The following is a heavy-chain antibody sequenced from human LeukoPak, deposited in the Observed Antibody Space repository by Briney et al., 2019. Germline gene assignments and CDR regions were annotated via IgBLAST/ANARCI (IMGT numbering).Heavy chain of an antibody. Sequence: ASVKVSCKASGYSFTGYYLHWVRQAPGRGLEWMGWINPNNDDTNYAQKFQGRVIVTRDTSIRTAYMELYSLRSDDTAVYYCARDPFVVATAIPIHYFDYWGQGTLVTVSS. V-gene: IGHV1-2*02. J-gene: IGHJ4*02. CDR3: ARDPFVVATAIPIHYFDY. CDR1: GYSFTGYY. D-gene: IGHD2-21*02. CDR2: INPNNDDT.